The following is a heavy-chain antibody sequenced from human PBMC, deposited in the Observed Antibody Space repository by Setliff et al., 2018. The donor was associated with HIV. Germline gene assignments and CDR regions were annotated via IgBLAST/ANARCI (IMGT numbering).Heavy chain of an antibody. J-gene: IGHJ6*02. D-gene: IGHD6-19*01. Sequence: SGPTLVNPTQTLTLTCTFSGFSLSTSGMCMSWIRQPPGKALEWLARIDWDDDKYYSTSLKTRLTISKDTSKNQVVLTMTNMDPVDTATYYCARTYSSGWLDYYYGMDVWGQGTTVTVSS. CDR1: GFSLSTSGMC. CDR3: ARTYSSGWLDYYYGMDV. V-gene: IGHV2-70*11. CDR2: IDWDDDK.